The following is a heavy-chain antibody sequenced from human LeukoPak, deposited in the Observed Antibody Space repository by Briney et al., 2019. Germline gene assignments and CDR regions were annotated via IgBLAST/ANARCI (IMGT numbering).Heavy chain of an antibody. D-gene: IGHD6-19*01. Sequence: GGSLRLSCAASGFTFSNSAMSWVRQAPGKGREWVSTLSGSGITTYYADSVKGRFTISRDNSKNTLYLQMNSLRAEDTAVYYCAKGIYSSGWSYFDYWGHGTLVTVSS. J-gene: IGHJ4*01. CDR3: AKGIYSSGWSYFDY. V-gene: IGHV3-23*01. CDR1: GFTFSNSA. CDR2: LSGSGITT.